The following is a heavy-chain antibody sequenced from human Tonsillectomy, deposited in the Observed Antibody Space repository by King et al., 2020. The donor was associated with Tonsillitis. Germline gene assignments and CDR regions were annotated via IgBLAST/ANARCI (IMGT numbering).Heavy chain of an antibody. D-gene: IGHD1-14*01. CDR3: ARGYTSPWDRYFDN. V-gene: IGHV3-7*01. Sequence: VQLVESGGGLVQPGGSLRLSCAASGFIFNNYWMNWVRQAPGKGLEWVANIKQDGNEKYYVDSVKGRFTISRDNAKNSLYLQTNSLRAEDTAVYYCARGYTSPWDRYFDNWGQGTLVTVSS. CDR1: GFIFNNYW. J-gene: IGHJ4*02. CDR2: IKQDGNEK.